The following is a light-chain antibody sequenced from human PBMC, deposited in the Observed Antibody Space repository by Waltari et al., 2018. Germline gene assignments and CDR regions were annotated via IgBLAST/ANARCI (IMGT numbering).Light chain of an antibody. CDR3: QQSYSTPFT. CDR1: QSISSY. V-gene: IGKV1-39*01. Sequence: PSSXXXXVXXXXTITCRASQSISSYLNWYQQKPGKAPKLLIYAASSLQSGVPSRFSGSGSGTDFTLTISSLQPEDFATYYCQQSYSTPFTFGPGTKVDIK. CDR2: AAS. J-gene: IGKJ3*01.